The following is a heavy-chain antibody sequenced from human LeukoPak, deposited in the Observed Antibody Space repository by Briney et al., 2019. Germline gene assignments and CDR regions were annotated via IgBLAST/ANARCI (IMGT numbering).Heavy chain of an antibody. D-gene: IGHD5-24*01. CDR2: IKQEGSEK. CDR1: GFTFRNYW. Sequence: AGGSLRLSCAASGFTFRNYWMIWVRQAPGKGREWVGNIKQEGSEKRYADSVRGRFSISRDNAQTSLYLQMNSLRAEDTAVYYCARASDPWLQLTWGQGTLVTVSS. V-gene: IGHV3-7*05. CDR3: ARASDPWLQLT. J-gene: IGHJ5*02.